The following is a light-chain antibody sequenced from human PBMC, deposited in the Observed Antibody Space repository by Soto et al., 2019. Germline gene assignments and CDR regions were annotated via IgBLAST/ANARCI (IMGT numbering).Light chain of an antibody. J-gene: IGLJ1*01. V-gene: IGLV2-14*01. CDR3: SSYTSNRPYV. Sequence: QSALTQPASVSGSPGQSITISCTGTSSDVGGYNFVSWYQQHPGKAPKLMIYEVSNRPSGVSNRFSGSKSGNTASLIISGLQAEDEADYYCSSYTSNRPYVFGTGTKLTVL. CDR2: EVS. CDR1: SSDVGGYNF.